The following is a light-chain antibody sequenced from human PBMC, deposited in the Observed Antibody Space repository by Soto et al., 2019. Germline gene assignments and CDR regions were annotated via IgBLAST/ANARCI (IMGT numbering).Light chain of an antibody. CDR1: QSISRY. V-gene: IGKV1-39*01. Sequence: DIQMTQSPSSLSASVGSRVTITCRASQSISRYLNWYQQKPGKAPKLLIYAASSLQSGVPSRFSGSGSGTDFTLTISSLQPEDFATCYCQRSYSTPPAFVQGTRLEIK. J-gene: IGKJ5*01. CDR3: QRSYSTPPA. CDR2: AAS.